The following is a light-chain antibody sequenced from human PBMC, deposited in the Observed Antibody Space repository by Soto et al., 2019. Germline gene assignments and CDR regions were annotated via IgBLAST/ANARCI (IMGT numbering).Light chain of an antibody. V-gene: IGLV2-8*01. Sequence: QSVLTQPPSASGSPGQSVTISCTGTSSDVGGYNYVSWYQQHPGKAPKLMIYEVSKRPSGVPDRFSGSKSGNTASLTVSGLQAEDESDYSGSSYVCSHSLYVFGTVTKVNVL. CDR3: SSYVCSHSLYV. CDR1: SSDVGGYNY. CDR2: EVS. J-gene: IGLJ1*01.